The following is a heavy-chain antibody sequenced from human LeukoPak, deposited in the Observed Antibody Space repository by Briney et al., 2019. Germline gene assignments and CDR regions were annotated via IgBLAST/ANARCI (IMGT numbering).Heavy chain of an antibody. CDR1: GFTFSSYA. V-gene: IGHV3-30-3*01. CDR3: ARDHTLFPMYYYGSGSYFDY. D-gene: IGHD3-10*01. CDR2: ISYDGSNK. Sequence: GGSLRLSCAASGFTFSSYAMHWVRQAPGKGLEWVAVISYDGSNKYYADSVKGRFTISRDNSKNTLYLQMNSLRAEDTAVYYCARDHTLFPMYYYGSGSYFDYWGQGTLVTVSS. J-gene: IGHJ4*02.